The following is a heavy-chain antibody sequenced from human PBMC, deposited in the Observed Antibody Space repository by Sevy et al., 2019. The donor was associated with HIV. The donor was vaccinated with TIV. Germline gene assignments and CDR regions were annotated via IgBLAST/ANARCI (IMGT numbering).Heavy chain of an antibody. CDR3: ARARITMIVVVIHYDYYGMDV. CDR2: IYYSGST. CDR1: GGSISSGDYY. V-gene: IGHV4-30-4*01. Sequence: SETLSLTCTVSGGSISSGDYYWSWIRQPPGKGLEWIGYIYYSGSTYYNPSLKSRVTISVVTSKNQFSLKLSSVTAADTAVYYCARARITMIVVVIHYDYYGMDVWGQGTTVTVSS. D-gene: IGHD3-22*01. J-gene: IGHJ6*02.